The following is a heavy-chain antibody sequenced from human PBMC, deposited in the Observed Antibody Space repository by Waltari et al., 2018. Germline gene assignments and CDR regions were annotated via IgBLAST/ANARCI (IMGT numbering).Heavy chain of an antibody. V-gene: IGHV1-3*01. CDR3: ASHDFWSGYYYDY. D-gene: IGHD3-3*01. CDR1: GYTFTSYA. Sequence: QVQLVQSGAEVKKPGASVKVSCKASGYTFTSYAMHWVRHPPGQRLGWMGWINAGNGNTKNAQKFQGRVTITRDTSASTAYMELSSLRSEDTAVYYCASHDFWSGYYYDYWGQGTLVTVSS. CDR2: INAGNGNT. J-gene: IGHJ4*02.